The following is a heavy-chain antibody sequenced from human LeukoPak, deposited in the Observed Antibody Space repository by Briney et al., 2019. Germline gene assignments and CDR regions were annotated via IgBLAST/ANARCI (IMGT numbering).Heavy chain of an antibody. CDR3: AKDGTPMIVVVTLLDY. Sequence: GGSLRLSCAASGFTFSSYGMHWVRQAPGKGLEWVAFIRYDGSNKYYADSVKGRFTISRDNSKNTLYLQMNSLRAEDTAVYYCAKDGTPMIVVVTLLDYWGQGTLVTVSS. V-gene: IGHV3-30*02. CDR2: IRYDGSNK. D-gene: IGHD3-22*01. J-gene: IGHJ4*02. CDR1: GFTFSSYG.